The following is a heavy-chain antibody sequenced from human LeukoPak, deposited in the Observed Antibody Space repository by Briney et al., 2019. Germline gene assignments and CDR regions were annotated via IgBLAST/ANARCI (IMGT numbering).Heavy chain of an antibody. V-gene: IGHV1-2*06. CDR2: INPNSGGT. CDR1: GYTFTGYY. J-gene: IGHJ3*02. Sequence: VASVKVSCKASGYTFTGYYMHWVRQAPGQGLEWMGRINPNSGGTNYAQKFQGRVTMTRDTSISTAYMELSRLRSDDTAVYYCARAPLHYYDSSGYSLGAFDIWGQGTMVTVSS. D-gene: IGHD3-22*01. CDR3: ARAPLHYYDSSGYSLGAFDI.